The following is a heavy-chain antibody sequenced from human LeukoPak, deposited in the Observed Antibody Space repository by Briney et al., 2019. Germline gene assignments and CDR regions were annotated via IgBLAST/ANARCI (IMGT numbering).Heavy chain of an antibody. CDR1: GGTFSSYA. CDR3: ARVGDYGDPRYYYYGMDV. V-gene: IGHV1-69*13. Sequence: VASVNVSCKASGGTFSSYAISWVRQAPGQGLEWMGGIIPIFGTANYAQKFQGRVTITADESTSTAYMELSSLRSEDTAVYYCARVGDYGDPRYYYYGMDVWGQGTTVTVSS. CDR2: IIPIFGTA. D-gene: IGHD4-17*01. J-gene: IGHJ6*02.